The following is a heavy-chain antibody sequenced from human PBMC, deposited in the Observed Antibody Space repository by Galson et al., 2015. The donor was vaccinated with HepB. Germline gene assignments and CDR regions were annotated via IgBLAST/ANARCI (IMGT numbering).Heavy chain of an antibody. CDR3: GRDCSSTSCYLDY. V-gene: IGHV1-2*02. CDR1: GYTFTGYY. CDR2: INPNSGGT. Sequence: SVKVSCKASGYTFTGYYMHWVRQAPGQGLEWMGWINPNSGGTNYAQKFQGRVTMTRDTSISTAYMELSRLRSDDTAVYYCGRDCSSTSCYLDYWGQGTLVTVSS. J-gene: IGHJ4*02. D-gene: IGHD2-2*01.